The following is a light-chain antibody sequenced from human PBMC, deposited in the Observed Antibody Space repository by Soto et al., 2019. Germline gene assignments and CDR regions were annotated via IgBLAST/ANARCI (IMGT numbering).Light chain of an antibody. CDR3: AAWDDSLSGGV. J-gene: IGLJ3*02. Sequence: QSVLIQPPSASGTPGQRVTISCSGTSSNIGSNYVYWYQHLPGTAPKLLIYSNNRRPSGVPDRVSGSKSGTSASLAISGLRSEDEADYYCAAWDDSLSGGVFGGGTKVTVL. V-gene: IGLV1-47*02. CDR1: SSNIGSNY. CDR2: SNN.